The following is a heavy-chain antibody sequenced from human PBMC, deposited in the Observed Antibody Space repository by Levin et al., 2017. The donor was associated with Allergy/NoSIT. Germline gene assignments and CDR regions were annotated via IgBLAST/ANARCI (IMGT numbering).Heavy chain of an antibody. CDR2: INPSGGST. V-gene: IGHV1-46*01. D-gene: IGHD1-26*01. Sequence: GASVKVSCKASGYTFTSYYMHWVRQAPGQGLEWMGIINPSGGSTSYAQKFQGRVTMTRDTSTSTVYMELSSLRSEDTAVYYCARGGPSRYSGSRYYFDYWGQGTLVTVSS. CDR1: GYTFTSYY. J-gene: IGHJ4*02. CDR3: ARGGPSRYSGSRYYFDY.